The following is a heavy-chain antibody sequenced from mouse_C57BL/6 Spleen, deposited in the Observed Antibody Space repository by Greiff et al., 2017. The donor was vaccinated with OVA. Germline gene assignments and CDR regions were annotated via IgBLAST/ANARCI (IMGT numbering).Heavy chain of an antibody. V-gene: IGHV1-54*01. J-gene: IGHJ4*01. CDR3: ARGGIYYAMDY. Sequence: VKLKESGAELVRPGTSVKVSCKASGYAFTNYLIEWVKQRPGQGLEWIGVINPGSGGTNYNEKFKGKATLTADKSSSTAYMQLSSLTSEDSAVYFCARGGIYYAMDYWGQGTSVTVSS. CDR2: INPGSGGT. D-gene: IGHD2-14*01. CDR1: GYAFTNYL.